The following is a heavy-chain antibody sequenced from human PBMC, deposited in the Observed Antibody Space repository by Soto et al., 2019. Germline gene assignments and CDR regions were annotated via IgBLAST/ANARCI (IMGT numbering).Heavy chain of an antibody. D-gene: IGHD6-19*01. CDR3: ARPYASGWFGRNAFDF. Sequence: SETLSLTCTVSGGSIRTTSCYWGRIRQPPGKGLEWIGSIYYSVSSYFNPSLKSRVTISVDTSKNQFSVKLTSVTAADTAVYYCARPYASGWFGRNAFDFWGQGILVTVSS. V-gene: IGHV4-39*01. J-gene: IGHJ4*02. CDR1: GGSIRTTSCY. CDR2: IYYSVSS.